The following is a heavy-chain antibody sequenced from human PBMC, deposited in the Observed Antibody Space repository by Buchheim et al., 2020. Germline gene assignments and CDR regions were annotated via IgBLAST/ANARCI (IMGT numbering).Heavy chain of an antibody. CDR3: ARIYCSSSSCAGYFDS. Sequence: QVHLVQSGPEVKKSGSSVKVSCKASGGALSGYGFSWVRQAPGQGLEWMGGIIPMSGTSTYAARFQGRVTIIADKTTNPVHMELGSLRSEDTAVYFCARIYCSSSSCAGYFDSWGQGT. J-gene: IGHJ4*02. D-gene: IGHD6-13*01. V-gene: IGHV1-69*06. CDR2: IIPMSGTS. CDR1: GGALSGYG.